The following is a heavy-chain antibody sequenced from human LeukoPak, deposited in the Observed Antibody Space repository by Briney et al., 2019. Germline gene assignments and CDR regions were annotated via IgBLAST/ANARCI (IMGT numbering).Heavy chain of an antibody. CDR2: LSSGGSK. CDR3: ASRVAPGYYYGMDV. V-gene: IGHV3-66*01. J-gene: IGHJ6*02. CDR1: RFTFSSYW. D-gene: IGHD2-15*01. Sequence: GGSLRLSCAASRFTFSSYWMSWVRQAPGKGLECVSVLSSGGSKSYADCVKGGFTISRDNSKNTLYLQMNILRAERTAVYYCASRVAPGYYYGMDVGGQGTLVTVSS.